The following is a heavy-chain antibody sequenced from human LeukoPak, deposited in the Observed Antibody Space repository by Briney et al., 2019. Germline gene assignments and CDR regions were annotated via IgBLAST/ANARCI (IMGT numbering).Heavy chain of an antibody. D-gene: IGHD3-16*01. Sequence: SETLSLTCTVSGGSISSYYWNWIRQPPGKGLEWIGYIYYSGRTNYNPSLKSRVTISVDTSKNHFSLNLTSVTAADTAVYYCARFTPQGYGWGGYNRFDPWGQGTLVTVSS. CDR2: IYYSGRT. J-gene: IGHJ5*02. CDR1: GGSISSYY. V-gene: IGHV4-59*01. CDR3: ARFTPQGYGWGGYNRFDP.